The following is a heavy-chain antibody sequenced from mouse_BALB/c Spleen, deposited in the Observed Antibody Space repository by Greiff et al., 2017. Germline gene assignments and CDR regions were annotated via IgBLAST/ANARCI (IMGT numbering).Heavy chain of an antibody. CDR3: ARYGNYNAMDY. Sequence: QVQLQQPGAELVKPGASVKLSCKASGYTFTSYWMHWVKQRPGQGLEWIGEIDPSDSYTNYNQKFKGKATLTVDKSSSTAYMQLSSLTSEDSAVYYCARYGNYNAMDYWGQGTSVTVSS. CDR1: GYTFTSYW. J-gene: IGHJ4*01. D-gene: IGHD2-1*01. CDR2: IDPSDSYT. V-gene: IGHV1-69*02.